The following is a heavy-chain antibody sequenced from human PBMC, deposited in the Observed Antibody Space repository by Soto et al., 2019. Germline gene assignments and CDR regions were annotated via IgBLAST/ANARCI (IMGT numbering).Heavy chain of an antibody. CDR2: IDPSDSYT. Sequence: PVESLKISCNGSGYSFTSYWISWVRQMPGKGLEWMGRIDPSDSYTNYSPSFQGHVTISADKSISTAYLQWSSLKASDTAMYYCAIGIAAAGGAFDIWGQGTMVTVSS. V-gene: IGHV5-10-1*01. J-gene: IGHJ3*02. D-gene: IGHD6-13*01. CDR1: GYSFTSYW. CDR3: AIGIAAAGGAFDI.